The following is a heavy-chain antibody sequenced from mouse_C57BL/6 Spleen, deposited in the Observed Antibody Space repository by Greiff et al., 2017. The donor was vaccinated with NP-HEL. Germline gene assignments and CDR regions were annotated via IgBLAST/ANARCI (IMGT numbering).Heavy chain of an antibody. CDR3: ASPLYDYDEGGHAMDY. V-gene: IGHV1-22*01. J-gene: IGHJ4*01. D-gene: IGHD2-4*01. Sequence: EVQLQQSGPELVKPGASVKMSCKASGYTFTDYNMHWVKQSHGKSLEWIGYINPNNGGTSYNQKFKGKATLTVNKSSSTAYMELRSLTSEDSAVYYCASPLYDYDEGGHAMDYWGQGTSVTVSS. CDR1: GYTFTDYN. CDR2: INPNNGGT.